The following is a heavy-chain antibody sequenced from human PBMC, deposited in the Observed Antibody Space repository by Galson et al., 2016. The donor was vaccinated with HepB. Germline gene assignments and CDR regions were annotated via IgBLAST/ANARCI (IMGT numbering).Heavy chain of an antibody. J-gene: IGHJ4*02. CDR2: ISYSGSD. CDR3: TRVTTANYSGFDY. D-gene: IGHD1-1*01. Sequence: TLSLTCTVSGGSFTTDGYYWSWIRQYPGKGLEWIGYISYSGSDYYNPSLKSRVNISVDTSKNQFSLKVTSVTAADTAVYYCTRVTTANYSGFDYWGQGTLVTVSS. CDR1: GGSFTTDGYY. V-gene: IGHV4-31*03.